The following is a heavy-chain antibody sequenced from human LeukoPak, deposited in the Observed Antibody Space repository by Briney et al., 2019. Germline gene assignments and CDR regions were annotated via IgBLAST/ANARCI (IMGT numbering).Heavy chain of an antibody. Sequence: GGSLRLSCAASGLTFSNYAMSWVRQAPGKGLEWASGISGGDSTYYTDSVKGRFTISRDTSRNTLYLQMNSLRAEDTAVYYCARILTGYYCFDFWGQGTLVTVSS. J-gene: IGHJ4*02. CDR2: ISGGDST. V-gene: IGHV3-23*01. D-gene: IGHD3-9*01. CDR1: GLTFSNYA. CDR3: ARILTGYYCFDF.